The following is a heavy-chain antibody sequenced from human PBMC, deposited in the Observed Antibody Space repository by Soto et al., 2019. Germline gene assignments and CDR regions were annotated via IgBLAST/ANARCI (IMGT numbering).Heavy chain of an antibody. J-gene: IGHJ4*02. CDR3: ARATTYYYDSSGKYFDY. V-gene: IGHV4-4*02. CDR2: IYHSGST. D-gene: IGHD3-22*01. CDR1: GGSISSSNW. Sequence: SETLSLTCAVSGGSISSSNWWSWVRQPPGKGLEWIGEIYHSGSTNYNPSLKSRVTISVDKSKNQFSLKLSSVTAADTAVYYCARATTYYYDSSGKYFDYWGQGTLVTVSS.